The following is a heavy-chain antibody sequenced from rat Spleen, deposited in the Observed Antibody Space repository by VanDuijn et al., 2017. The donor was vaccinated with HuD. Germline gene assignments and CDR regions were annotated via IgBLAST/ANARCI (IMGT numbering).Heavy chain of an antibody. Sequence: EVQLVESDGGLVQPGRSLKLSCVASGFIFSDHYVAWVRQAPTKGLEWVATINYDGSSTFYRDSVRARFTISRDNAKNTLYLQVDSLRSEDTATYYCTQQLGDWFAYWGQGTLVTVSS. CDR2: INYDGSST. CDR1: GFIFSDHY. CDR3: TQQLGDWFAY. D-gene: IGHD1-10*01. J-gene: IGHJ3*01. V-gene: IGHV5S10*01.